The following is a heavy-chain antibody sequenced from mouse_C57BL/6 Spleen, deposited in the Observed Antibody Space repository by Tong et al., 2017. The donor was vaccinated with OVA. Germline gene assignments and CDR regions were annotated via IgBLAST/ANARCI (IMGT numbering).Heavy chain of an antibody. D-gene: IGHD1-1*01. CDR2: INPYNGDT. J-gene: IGHJ1*01. CDR1: GYSFTGYF. CDR3: ARPKKPYGSSSHWYFDV. V-gene: IGHV1-20*01. Sequence: EVQLQESGPELVKPGDSVKISCKASGYSFTGYFMNWVMQSHGKSLEWIGRINPYNGDTFYNQKFKGKATLTVDKSSSTAHMELRSLTSEDSAVYYCARPKKPYGSSSHWYFDVWGAGTTVTVSS.